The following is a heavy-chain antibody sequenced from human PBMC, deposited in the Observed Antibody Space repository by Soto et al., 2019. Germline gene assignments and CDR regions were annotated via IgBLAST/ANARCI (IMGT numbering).Heavy chain of an antibody. CDR3: TCIFSGGYGYGFYYYGMDV. Sequence: SETLSLSCTVSGGSISSSSYYWGWIRQPPGKGLEWIGSIFYSGSTYYNPSLKSRVTISVDTSKNQFSLKLTSVNAADTAVYYCTCIFSGGYGYGFYYYGMDVWGQGTTVTVSS. D-gene: IGHD5-18*01. CDR1: GGSISSSSYY. J-gene: IGHJ6*02. CDR2: IFYSGST. V-gene: IGHV4-39*01.